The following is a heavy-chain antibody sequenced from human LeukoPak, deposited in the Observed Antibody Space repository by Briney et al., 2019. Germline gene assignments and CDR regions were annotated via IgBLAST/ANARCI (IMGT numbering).Heavy chain of an antibody. D-gene: IGHD3-22*01. J-gene: IGHJ5*02. Sequence: SETLSLTCTVSGGSISSDYWSWIRQPAGKGLEWIGRVYTSGSTNYNPSLKSRVTISVDTSKKQFSLKLSSVTAADTAVYYCAREKIGYYDGSGRGWFDPWGQGTLVTVSS. CDR1: GGSISSDY. V-gene: IGHV4-4*07. CDR2: VYTSGST. CDR3: AREKIGYYDGSGRGWFDP.